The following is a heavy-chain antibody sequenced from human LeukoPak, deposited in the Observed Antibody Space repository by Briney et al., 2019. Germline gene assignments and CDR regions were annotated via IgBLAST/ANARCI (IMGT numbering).Heavy chain of an antibody. CDR3: ARVLSVTGSGFDY. CDR1: GGSISSGGYY. V-gene: IGHV4-31*03. D-gene: IGHD6-19*01. CDR2: IYYSGST. Sequence: SETLSLTCTVSGGSISSGGYYWSWIRQHPGKGLEWIGYIYYSGSTYYNPSLKSRLTISVDTSKNQFSLKLSSVTAADTAVYYCARVLSVTGSGFDYWGQGALVTVSS. J-gene: IGHJ4*02.